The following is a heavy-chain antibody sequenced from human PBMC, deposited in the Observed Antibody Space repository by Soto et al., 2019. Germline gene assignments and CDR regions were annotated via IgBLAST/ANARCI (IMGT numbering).Heavy chain of an antibody. Sequence: GGSLRLSCAASGFTFSSYAMSWVRQAPGKRLEWVSAISGSGGSTYYADSVKGRFTISRDNSKNTLYLQMNSLRAEDTAVYYCAILAATPRLGTYSSGWYSKNWGQGTLVTVSS. J-gene: IGHJ4*02. CDR3: AILAATPRLGTYSSGWYSKN. CDR2: ISGSGGST. V-gene: IGHV3-23*01. CDR1: GFTFSSYA. D-gene: IGHD6-19*01.